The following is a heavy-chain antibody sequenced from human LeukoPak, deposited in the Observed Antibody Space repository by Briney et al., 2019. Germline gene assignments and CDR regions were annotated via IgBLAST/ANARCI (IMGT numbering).Heavy chain of an antibody. Sequence: SETLSLTCTGSGASISSYYWSWIRQSPGKGLEWIGYFYYSGRTNYRPSLKSRVTISADTSKNQLSLRLTSATAADTAVYYCARVRWPTTGDKDITGGLYMDVWGKGTTVTMSS. J-gene: IGHJ6*03. V-gene: IGHV4-59*01. CDR3: ARVRWPTTGDKDITGGLYMDV. CDR1: GASISSYY. CDR2: FYYSGRT. D-gene: IGHD3-16*01.